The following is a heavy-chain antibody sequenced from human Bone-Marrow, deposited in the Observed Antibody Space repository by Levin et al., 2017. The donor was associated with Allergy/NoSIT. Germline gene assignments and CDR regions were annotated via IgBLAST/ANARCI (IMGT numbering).Heavy chain of an antibody. J-gene: IGHJ5*01. V-gene: IGHV3-53*01. CDR2: IYTGGRT. CDR3: ARGAHNRNYFFDS. CDR1: GFAVSSNF. D-gene: IGHD1-14*01. Sequence: GESLKISCTASGFAVSSNFMTWVRQAPGRGLESVAVIYTGGRTLYADSVKGRFTLSRDNSKNALYLQMNSLRVGDTALYYCARGAHNRNYFFDSWGQGTLVTVSS.